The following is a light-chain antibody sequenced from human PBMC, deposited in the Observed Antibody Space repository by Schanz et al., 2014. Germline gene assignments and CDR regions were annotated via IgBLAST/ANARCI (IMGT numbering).Light chain of an antibody. CDR2: ATS. J-gene: IGKJ3*01. V-gene: IGKV1-12*01. Sequence: DIQMTQSPSSVSASVGDRVTITCRASQGISPWLAWYQQRPGKAPNLLIYATSTLQGGVPSRFSGSGSGTDFTLTISSLQPEDFATYYCQQYDNLPLTFGPGTKVDIK. CDR3: QQYDNLPLT. CDR1: QGISPW.